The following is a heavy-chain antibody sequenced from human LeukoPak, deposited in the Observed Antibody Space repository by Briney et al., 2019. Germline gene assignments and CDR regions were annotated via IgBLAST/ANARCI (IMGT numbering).Heavy chain of an antibody. J-gene: IGHJ4*02. D-gene: IGHD3-10*01. Sequence: SETLSLTCTVSGGSISSGDYYWSWIRQPPGKGLEWIGYIYYSGSTYYNPSLKSRVTISVDTSKNQFSLKLSSVTAADTAVYYCARGPPPYGSGSYFRRRGFDYWGQGTLVTVSS. CDR2: IYYSGST. V-gene: IGHV4-30-4*01. CDR1: GGSISSGDYY. CDR3: ARGPPPYGSGSYFRRRGFDY.